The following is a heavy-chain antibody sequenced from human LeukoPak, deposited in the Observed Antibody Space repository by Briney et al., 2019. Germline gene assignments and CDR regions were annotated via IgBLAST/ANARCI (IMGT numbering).Heavy chain of an antibody. CDR1: GGSISNYY. D-gene: IGHD2-2*02. Sequence: SETLSLTCTVSGGSISNYYWNWIRQPAGKGLEWIGRIFASGSTNYNASLKSRITISGDTSKNHFSLILTSVTAADTAVYYCARGMKDYTSSIGYWGQGTLVTVSS. J-gene: IGHJ4*02. V-gene: IGHV4-4*07. CDR3: ARGMKDYTSSIGY. CDR2: IFASGST.